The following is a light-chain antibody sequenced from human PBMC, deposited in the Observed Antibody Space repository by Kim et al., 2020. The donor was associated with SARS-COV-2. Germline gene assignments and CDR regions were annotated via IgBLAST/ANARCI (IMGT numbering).Light chain of an antibody. CDR2: AAS. V-gene: IGKV1-39*01. J-gene: IGKJ3*01. CDR1: QSISSY. CDR3: QQTYSSPFT. Sequence: ASVGDRVTITCRAGQSISSYLNWYLQKPGKAPELLIYAASSLQSGVPSRFSGSGSGTDFTLTISSLQPEDFATYYCQQTYSSPFTFGPGTKVDIK.